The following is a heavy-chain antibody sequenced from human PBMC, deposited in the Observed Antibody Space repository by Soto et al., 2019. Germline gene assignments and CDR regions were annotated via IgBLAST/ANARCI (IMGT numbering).Heavy chain of an antibody. CDR1: GFTVSSKY. CDR2: INSGGST. J-gene: IGHJ3*02. CDR3: GKDPNGDYIGAFDI. D-gene: IGHD4-17*01. Sequence: PGGSLRLSCAASGFTVSSKYMSWVRQAPGRGLEWVSLINSGGSTSHADSVKGRFTISRDNSKNTLYLQMNSLRDEDTAVYYCGKDPNGDYIGAFDIWGQGTMVTVSS. V-gene: IGHV3-66*01.